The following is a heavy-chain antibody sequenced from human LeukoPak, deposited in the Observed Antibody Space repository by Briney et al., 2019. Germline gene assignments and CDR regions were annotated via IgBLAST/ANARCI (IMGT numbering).Heavy chain of an antibody. J-gene: IGHJ6*03. V-gene: IGHV3-48*03. Sequence: GGSLRLSCAASGFTFSSYEMNWVRQAPGKGLEWVSYISSSGSTIYYADSVKGRFTISRDNAKNSLYLQMNSLRAEDTAVYYCAREFAGYDGRNYYYYMDVWGKGTTVTVSS. CDR3: AREFAGYDGRNYYYYMDV. D-gene: IGHD5-12*01. CDR2: ISSSGSTI. CDR1: GFTFSSYE.